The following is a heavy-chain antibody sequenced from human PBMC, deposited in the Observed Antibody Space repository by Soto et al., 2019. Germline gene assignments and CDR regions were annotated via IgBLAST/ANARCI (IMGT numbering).Heavy chain of an antibody. V-gene: IGHV2-5*02. Sequence: QLTLKESGPTLVKPTQTLTLTCTFSGFSLTTDRVGVGWIRQPPGEALEWLAVIYWDDSKTYRPSLESRLTITKDTSKNQVALTMTNMDSLDTATYYCAHAYGGRSLYWGQGTLVTGSS. CDR2: IYWDDSK. D-gene: IGHD1-26*01. J-gene: IGHJ4*02. CDR1: GFSLTTDRVG. CDR3: AHAYGGRSLY.